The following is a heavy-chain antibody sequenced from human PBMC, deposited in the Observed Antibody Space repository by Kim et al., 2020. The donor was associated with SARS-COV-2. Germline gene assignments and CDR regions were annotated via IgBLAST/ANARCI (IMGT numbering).Heavy chain of an antibody. Sequence: SETLSLTCAVYGGSFSGYYWSWIRQPPGKGLEWIGEINHSGSTNYNPSLKSRVTISVDTSKNQFSLKLSSVTAADTAVYYCARATSTANYYYYYYMDVWGKGTTVTVSS. J-gene: IGHJ6*03. CDR3: ARATSTANYYYYYYMDV. CDR2: INHSGST. D-gene: IGHD2-2*01. V-gene: IGHV4-34*01. CDR1: GGSFSGYY.